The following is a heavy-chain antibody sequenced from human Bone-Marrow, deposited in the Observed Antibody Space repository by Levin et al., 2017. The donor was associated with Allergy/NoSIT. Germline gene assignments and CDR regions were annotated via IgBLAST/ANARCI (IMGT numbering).Heavy chain of an antibody. CDR3: ARSAFAFDY. J-gene: IGHJ4*02. CDR2: IYWDDDK. V-gene: IGHV2-5*02. D-gene: IGHD3-10*01. CDR1: GFSLNTSGLG. Sequence: GSGPTLVKPTQTLTLTCSFSGFSLNTSGLGVAWIRQPPGKALEWLALIYWDDDKRYTPSLKSRLTITKDTSKNLVVLTVSDMDAVDTARYYCARSAFAFDYWGQGALVTVSS.